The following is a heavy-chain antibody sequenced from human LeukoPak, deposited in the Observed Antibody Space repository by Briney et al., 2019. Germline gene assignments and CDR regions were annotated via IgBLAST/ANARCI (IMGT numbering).Heavy chain of an antibody. J-gene: IGHJ6*03. V-gene: IGHV3-7*01. CDR3: ARDLSELLHYYYYMDV. CDR2: IKQDGSEK. D-gene: IGHD2-15*01. CDR1: GFTFSSYW. Sequence: RPGGSLRLSCAASGFTFSSYWMTWVRQAPGKGLEWVANIKQDGSEKYYVDSVKGRFTISRDNAKNSLYLQMNGLRAEDTAVYYCARDLSELLHYYYYMDVWGKGTTVTVSS.